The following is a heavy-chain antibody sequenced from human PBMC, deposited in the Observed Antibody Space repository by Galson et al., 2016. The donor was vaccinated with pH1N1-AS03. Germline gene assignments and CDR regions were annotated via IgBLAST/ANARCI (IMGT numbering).Heavy chain of an antibody. V-gene: IGHV3-23*01. CDR2: ISGSGGTT. D-gene: IGHD3-3*01. CDR1: GFSFSTYA. Sequence: SLRLSCAASGFSFSTYAMTWVRQAPGKGLEWVSGISGSGGTTYYAESVKGRSAISRDNSKNTLCLLMNSLRAEDTAVYYCAKGDDFWSGYSPNYYYCMDVWGKGTTVTV. J-gene: IGHJ6*03. CDR3: AKGDDFWSGYSPNYYYCMDV.